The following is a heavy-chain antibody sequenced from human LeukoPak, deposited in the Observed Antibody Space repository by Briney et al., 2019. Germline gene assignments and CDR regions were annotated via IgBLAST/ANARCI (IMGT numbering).Heavy chain of an antibody. D-gene: IGHD6-19*01. V-gene: IGHV3-23*01. CDR2: ISGGGGTT. Sequence: GGSLRLSCAASGFTFSRSAISGVRQAPGKGLEWVSAISGGGGTTFYADSVKGRFTISRDNSKNTLYLQMNSLRAEDSAVYYCAKPHSGWYYFAYWGQGTLVTVSS. CDR3: AKPHSGWYYFAY. CDR1: GFTFSRSA. J-gene: IGHJ4*02.